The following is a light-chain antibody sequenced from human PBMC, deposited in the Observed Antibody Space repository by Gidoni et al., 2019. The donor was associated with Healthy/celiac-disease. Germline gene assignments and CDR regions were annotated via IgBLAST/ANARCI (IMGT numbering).Light chain of an antibody. V-gene: IGKV1-5*03. Sequence: DIQMNPPPSTLSASVGDRITITCRASQSISSWLAWYQQQPGKAPKLLIYKASSLESVVPSRCSGSGSGTEFTLTISSLQPDDLATYYCQQYNSYSCTFGQXTKVEIK. CDR1: QSISSW. CDR3: QQYNSYSCT. CDR2: KAS. J-gene: IGKJ1*01.